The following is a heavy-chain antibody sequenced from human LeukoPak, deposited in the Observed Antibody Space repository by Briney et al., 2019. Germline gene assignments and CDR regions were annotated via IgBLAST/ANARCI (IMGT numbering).Heavy chain of an antibody. CDR3: ARYDFWSGSDDAFDI. CDR1: GFTFSSYA. CDR2: IRGSGGST. V-gene: IGHV3-23*01. J-gene: IGHJ3*02. D-gene: IGHD3-3*01. Sequence: GGSLRLSCAASGFTFSSYAMSWVRQAPGKGLEWVSAIRGSGGSTYYADSVKGRFTISRDNSKNTLYLQMNSLRAEDTAVYYCARYDFWSGSDDAFDIWGQGTMVTVSS.